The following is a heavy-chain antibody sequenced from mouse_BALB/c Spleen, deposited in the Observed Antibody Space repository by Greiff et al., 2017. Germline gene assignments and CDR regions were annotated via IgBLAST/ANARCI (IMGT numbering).Heavy chain of an antibody. J-gene: IGHJ1*01. CDR2: IWAGGST. V-gene: IGHV2-9*02. D-gene: IGHD2-2*01. Sequence: QVQLQQSGPGLVAPSQSLSITCTVSGFSLTSYGVHWVRQPPGKGLEWLGVIWAGGSTNYNSALMSRLSISKDNSKSQVFLKMNSLQTDDTAMYYCARDRGNYGYPYWYFDVWGAGTTVTVSS. CDR3: ARDRGNYGYPYWYFDV. CDR1: GFSLTSYG.